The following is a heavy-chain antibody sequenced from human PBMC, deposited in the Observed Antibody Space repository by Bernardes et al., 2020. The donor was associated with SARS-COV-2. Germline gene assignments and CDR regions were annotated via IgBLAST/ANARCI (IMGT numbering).Heavy chain of an antibody. D-gene: IGHD2-21*02. CDR1: GFTFRSYS. Sequence: GGSLRLSCAASGFTFRSYSMNWVRQAPGKGLEWVSYISSGSGSTIYYADSVKGRFTISRDNAKNSLYLQMNSLRAEDTAIYYCARSGDCWSCRSDYWGQGTLVTVSS. V-gene: IGHV3-48*01. J-gene: IGHJ4*02. CDR2: ISSGSGSTI. CDR3: ARSGDCWSCRSDY.